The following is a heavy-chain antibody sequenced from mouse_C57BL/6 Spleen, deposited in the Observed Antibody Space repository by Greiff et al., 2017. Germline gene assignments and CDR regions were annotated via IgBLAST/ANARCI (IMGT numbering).Heavy chain of an antibody. J-gene: IGHJ2*01. CDR2: INPNNGGT. V-gene: IGHV1-26*01. D-gene: IGHD1-1*01. CDR1: GYTFTDYY. Sequence: VQLQQSGPELVKPGASVKISCKASGYTFTDYYMNWVKQSHGKSLEWIGDINPNNGGTSYNQKFKGKATLTVDKSSSTAYMELRSLTSEDSAVYYCAREPYYGSSYCFDYWGQGTTLTVSS. CDR3: AREPYYGSSYCFDY.